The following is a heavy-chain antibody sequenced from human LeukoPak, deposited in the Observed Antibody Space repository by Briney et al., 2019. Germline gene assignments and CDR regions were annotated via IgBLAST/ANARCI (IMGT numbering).Heavy chain of an antibody. V-gene: IGHV4-39*01. CDR2: IYYSGST. CDR3: ARGVLLWFGESSHYFDY. Sequence: PSETLSLTCTVSGGSISSSSYYWGWIRQPPGKGLEWLGSIYYSGSTYYNPFLKSRVTRSVDTSKNQFSLRLSSVTAADTAVYYCARGVLLWFGESSHYFDYWGQGTLVTVAS. D-gene: IGHD3-10*01. CDR1: GGSISSSSYY. J-gene: IGHJ4*02.